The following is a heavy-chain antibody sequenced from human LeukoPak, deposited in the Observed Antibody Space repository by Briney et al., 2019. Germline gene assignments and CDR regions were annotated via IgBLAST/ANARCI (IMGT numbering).Heavy chain of an antibody. CDR2: IYYSGST. D-gene: IGHD3-10*01. CDR3: ARDRTGPLSYYYGIDP. CDR1: GGSVSSGSYY. Sequence: PSETLSLTCTVSGGSVSSGSYYWSWIRQPPGKGLKWIGYIYYSGSTNYNPSLKSRVTISVDTSKNQFSLKLSSVTAADTAVYYCARDRTGPLSYYYGIDPWGQGTLVTVSS. V-gene: IGHV4-61*01. J-gene: IGHJ5*02.